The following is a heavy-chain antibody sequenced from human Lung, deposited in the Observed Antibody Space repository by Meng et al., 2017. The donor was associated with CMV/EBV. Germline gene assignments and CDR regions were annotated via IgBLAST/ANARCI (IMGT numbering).Heavy chain of an antibody. J-gene: IGHJ4*02. Sequence: GGSLGLXCTASGFTFGDHYMDWVRQAPGKGLEWVARSRNKASSYTTEYAASVRGRFTISRDESGNSLDLQITSLKTEDTSVYYCARDNSATRYFDYWGQGXLVTVSS. V-gene: IGHV3-72*01. CDR3: ARDNSATRYFDY. CDR1: GFTFGDHY. D-gene: IGHD2/OR15-2a*01. CDR2: SRNKASSYTT.